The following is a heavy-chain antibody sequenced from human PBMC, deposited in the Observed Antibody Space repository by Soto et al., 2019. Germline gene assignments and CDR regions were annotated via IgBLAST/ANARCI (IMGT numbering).Heavy chain of an antibody. CDR2: ISSGSTYT. CDR3: RRRDYSSSFGLWYFDY. V-gene: IGHV3-11*06. Sequence: GGSLRLSCAASGFTFSDYYMSWIRQAPGKGLEWISYISSGSTYTYYADSVKGRFIVSRDNAKNSLYLQMNSLRAEDTAVYHGRRRDYSSSFGLWYFDYWGQGTLVTVSS. D-gene: IGHD6-6*01. CDR1: GFTFSDYY. J-gene: IGHJ4*02.